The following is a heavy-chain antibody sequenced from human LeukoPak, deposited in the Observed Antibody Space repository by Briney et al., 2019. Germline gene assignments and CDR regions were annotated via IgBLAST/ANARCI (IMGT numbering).Heavy chain of an antibody. Sequence: SETLSLTCSVSGYSISSGYYWGWIRQPPGKGLEWIGSIYHSGSTYYNPSLKSRVTISVDTSKNQFSLKLSSVTAADTAVYHCARAYYYGSGSLFDYWGQGTLVTVSS. D-gene: IGHD3-10*01. V-gene: IGHV4-38-2*01. CDR3: ARAYYYGSGSLFDY. J-gene: IGHJ4*02. CDR1: GYSISSGYY. CDR2: IYHSGST.